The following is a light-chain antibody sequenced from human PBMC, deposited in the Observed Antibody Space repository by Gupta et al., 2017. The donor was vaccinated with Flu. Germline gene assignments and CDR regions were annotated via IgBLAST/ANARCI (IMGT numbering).Light chain of an antibody. J-gene: IGKJ1*01. CDR1: QSISSW. Sequence: SPSNLSASVGDRVTITGRASQSISSWLGWYQQKPGKAPKLLIYKASSLESGVPSRFSGSGSGTEFTLTISSLQPDDFATYYCQQYNSYWTFGQGTKVEIK. CDR3: QQYNSYWT. CDR2: KAS. V-gene: IGKV1-5*03.